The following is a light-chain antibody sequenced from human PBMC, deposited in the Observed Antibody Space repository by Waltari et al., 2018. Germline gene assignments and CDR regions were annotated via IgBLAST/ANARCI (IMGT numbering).Light chain of an antibody. J-gene: IGLJ2*01. CDR3: SSYTTKNTLL. V-gene: IGLV2-14*03. Sequence: QSALTQPASVSGSPGQTITIPCTGSSTDIGHYNFVSWYQQSPGTAPKLILYDVSNRPAWISSRFSGSKSATTASLTISGLQAEDEADYYCSSYTTKNTLLFGGGTKLTVL. CDR1: STDIGHYNF. CDR2: DVS.